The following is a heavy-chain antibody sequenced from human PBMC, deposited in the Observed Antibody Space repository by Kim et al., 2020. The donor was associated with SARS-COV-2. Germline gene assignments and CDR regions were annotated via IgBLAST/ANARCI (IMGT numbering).Heavy chain of an antibody. CDR2: ISGSVGCT. J-gene: IGHJ5*02. V-gene: IGHV3-23*01. D-gene: IGHD3-10*01. CDR3: AKDAASRRDGSGRLAFDP. CDR1: GFTFSSYA. Sequence: GGSLRLSCAASGFTFSSYAMSWVRQAPGKGLEWVSAISGSVGCTYYADSVKGRFTISRDNSKNTLYLQMNSLRAEDTAVYYCAKDAASRRDGSGRLAFDPWGQGTLVTVSS.